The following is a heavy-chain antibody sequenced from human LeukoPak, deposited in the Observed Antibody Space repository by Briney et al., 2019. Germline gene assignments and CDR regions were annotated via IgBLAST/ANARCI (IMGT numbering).Heavy chain of an antibody. CDR2: INSDGSIA. J-gene: IGHJ4*02. CDR1: GFTFTTYW. D-gene: IGHD6-19*01. V-gene: IGHV3-74*01. CDR3: ARGFDSSGWYTFDY. Sequence: GGSLRLSCAASGFTFTTYWMHWVRQAPGKGLVWVSHINSDGSIASYADSVKGRFTISRDNAKNSLYLQMNSLRAEDTAVYYCARGFDSSGWYTFDYWGQGTLVTVSS.